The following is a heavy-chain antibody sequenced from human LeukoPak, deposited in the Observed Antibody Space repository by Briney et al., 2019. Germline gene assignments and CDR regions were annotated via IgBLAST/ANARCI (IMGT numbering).Heavy chain of an antibody. CDR3: ARGAGRLSGFSY. V-gene: IGHV4-61*02. CDR2: IYTSGST. D-gene: IGHD2-8*01. Sequence: KPSETLSLTRTVSGGSISSGSYYWSWIRQPAGKGLEWIGRIYTSGSTNYNPSLKSRVTISVDTSKNQFSLKLSSVTAADTAVYYCARGAGRLSGFSYWGQGTLVTVSS. J-gene: IGHJ4*02. CDR1: GGSISSGSYY.